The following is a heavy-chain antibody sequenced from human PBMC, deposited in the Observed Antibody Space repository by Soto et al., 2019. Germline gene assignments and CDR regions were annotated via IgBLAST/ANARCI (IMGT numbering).Heavy chain of an antibody. CDR3: ARKIYHFDNGPNSQSYFVP. CDR1: GYSFAGYW. J-gene: IGHJ5*02. D-gene: IGHD3-22*01. Sequence: PGESLKISCKGSGYSFAGYWITWVRQKPGKGLEWMGRIDPSDSQTYYSPSFRGHVTISVTKSITTVFLQWSSLRASDTAMYYCARKIYHFDNGPNSQSYFVPWGQVTPVTVST. CDR2: IDPSDSQT. V-gene: IGHV5-10-1*01.